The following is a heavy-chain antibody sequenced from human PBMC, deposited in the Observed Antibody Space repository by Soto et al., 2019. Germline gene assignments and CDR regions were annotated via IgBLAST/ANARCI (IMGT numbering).Heavy chain of an antibody. V-gene: IGHV1-18*04. CDR3: ARVRRGFGAGFDP. Sequence: ASVNVSCKASGYTFTSYGIGWVRQAPGQGLEWMGWISAYNGNTNYAQKLQGRVTMTTDTSTSTAYMELRSLRSDDTAVYYCARVRRGFGAGFDPWGQGTLVTVSS. D-gene: IGHD3-10*01. CDR2: ISAYNGNT. CDR1: GYTFTSYG. J-gene: IGHJ5*02.